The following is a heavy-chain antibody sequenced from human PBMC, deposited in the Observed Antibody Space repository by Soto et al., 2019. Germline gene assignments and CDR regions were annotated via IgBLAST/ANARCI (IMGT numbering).Heavy chain of an antibody. D-gene: IGHD3-22*01. CDR1: GGSISSYY. CDR3: ARVMEYYYDSSGYSYFDY. CDR2: IYYSGST. J-gene: IGHJ4*02. V-gene: IGHV4-59*01. Sequence: PSETLSLTCTVSGGSISSYYWSWIRQPPGKGLEWIGYIYYSGSTNYNPSLKSRVTISVDTSKNQFSLKQSSVTAADTAVYYCARVMEYYYDSSGYSYFDYWGQGTLVTVSS.